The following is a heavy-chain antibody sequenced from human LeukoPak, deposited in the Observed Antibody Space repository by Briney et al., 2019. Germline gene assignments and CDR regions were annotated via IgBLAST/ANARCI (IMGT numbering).Heavy chain of an antibody. V-gene: IGHV1-8*01. CDR3: ARGLLHYYYMDV. J-gene: IGHJ6*03. CDR2: MNPNSGNT. CDR1: GYTFTSYD. Sequence: ASVKVSCKASGYTFTSYDINWVRQATGQGLEWMGWMNPNSGNTGYAQKFQGRVTMTRNTSISTAYMELSSLRSEGTAVYYCARGLLHYYYMDVWGKGTTVTISS.